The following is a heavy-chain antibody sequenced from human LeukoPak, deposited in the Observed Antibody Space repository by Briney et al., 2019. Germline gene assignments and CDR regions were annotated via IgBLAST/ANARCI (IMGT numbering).Heavy chain of an antibody. J-gene: IGHJ4*02. CDR3: ARETKRHNGVCHS. Sequence: SVNVSCKASGRTFSSYAISWVRQAPGQGLEWVGRIIPIFGTANYAQKSQGRVTITTNESTSTAYMELSSLRSEDTAVYYCARETKRHNGVCHSWGQGTLVTVSS. CDR1: GRTFSSYA. V-gene: IGHV1-69*05. CDR2: IIPIFGTA. D-gene: IGHD2-8*01.